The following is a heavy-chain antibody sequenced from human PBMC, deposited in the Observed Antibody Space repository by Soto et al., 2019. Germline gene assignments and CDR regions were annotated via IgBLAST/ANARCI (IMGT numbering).Heavy chain of an antibody. J-gene: IGHJ6*02. CDR1: GYTFTSYA. V-gene: IGHV1-3*01. CDR2: INAGNGNT. CDR3: ARGYHTGTGDYYYYGMDV. D-gene: IGHD1-7*01. Sequence: GASVKVSCKASGYTFTSYAMHWVRQAPGQRLEWMGWINAGNGNTKYSQKFQGRVTITRDTSASTAYMELSSLRSEDTAVYYCARGYHTGTGDYYYYGMDVWGQGTTVTVSS.